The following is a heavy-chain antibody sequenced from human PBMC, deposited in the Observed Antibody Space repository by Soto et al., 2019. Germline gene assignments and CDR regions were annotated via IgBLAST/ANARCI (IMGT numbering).Heavy chain of an antibody. V-gene: IGHV4-59*01. CDR1: GGSISSYY. Sequence: SETLSLTCTGSGGSISSYYLSWIRQPPGKGLEWIGYIYYSGSTNYNPSLKSRVTISVDTSKNQFSLKLSSVTAADTAVYYCARVWGSGWFPVDYWGQGTLVTVYS. D-gene: IGHD6-19*01. CDR2: IYYSGST. CDR3: ARVWGSGWFPVDY. J-gene: IGHJ4*02.